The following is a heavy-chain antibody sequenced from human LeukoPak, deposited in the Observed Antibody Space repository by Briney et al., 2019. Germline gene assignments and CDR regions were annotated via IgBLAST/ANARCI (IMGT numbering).Heavy chain of an antibody. Sequence: GGSLRLSCAASGFTFSNFGMHWVRRAPGEGLEWVALIRDDGNSKYYADSVKGRFTISRDNSKNTLYLQMNSLTAEDTALYYCAKDYYYGQGTLVTVSS. J-gene: IGHJ4*02. CDR2: IRDDGNSK. CDR1: GFTFSNFG. V-gene: IGHV3-30*02. CDR3: AKDYY.